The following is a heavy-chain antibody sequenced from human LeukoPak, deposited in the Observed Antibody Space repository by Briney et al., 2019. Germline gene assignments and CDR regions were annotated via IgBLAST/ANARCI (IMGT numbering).Heavy chain of an antibody. D-gene: IGHD3-9*01. V-gene: IGHV5-51*01. CDR3: ARPLYYDILTGPGYYFDY. Sequence: GESLKISCKGSGYSFTSYWIGWVRQMPGKGLEWMGIIYPGDSDARYSPSFQGQVTISADKSISTAYLQWSSLKASDTAMYYCARPLYYDILTGPGYYFDYWGQGTLVTVSS. CDR2: IYPGDSDA. J-gene: IGHJ4*02. CDR1: GYSFTSYW.